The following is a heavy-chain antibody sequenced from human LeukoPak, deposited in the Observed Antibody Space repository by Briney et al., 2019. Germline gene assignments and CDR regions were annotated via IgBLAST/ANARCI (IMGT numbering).Heavy chain of an antibody. J-gene: IGHJ2*01. V-gene: IGHV1-2*02. D-gene: IGHD1-14*01. CDR1: GYTFTGYY. CDR2: INPNSGGT. CDR3: ATRNREPARDWYFDL. Sequence: ASVKVSCKASGYTFTGYYMHWVRQAPGQGLEWMGWINPNSGGTNYAQKFQGRVTMTRDTSISTAYMELSRLRSDATAVYYCATRNREPARDWYFDLWGRGTLVTVSS.